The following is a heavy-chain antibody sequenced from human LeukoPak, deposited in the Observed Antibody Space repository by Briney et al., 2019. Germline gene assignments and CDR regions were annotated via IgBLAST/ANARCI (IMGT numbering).Heavy chain of an antibody. D-gene: IGHD6-13*01. CDR1: GFTFDDYA. CDR2: ISWNSGSI. V-gene: IGHV3-9*01. Sequence: GRSLRLSCAASGFTFDDYAMHWVRQAPGKGLEWVSGISWNSGSIGYADSVKGRFTISRDNAKNTLYLQMNSLRAGDTAVYYCARVSSSSWWALDYWGQGTLVTVSS. J-gene: IGHJ4*02. CDR3: ARVSSSSWWALDY.